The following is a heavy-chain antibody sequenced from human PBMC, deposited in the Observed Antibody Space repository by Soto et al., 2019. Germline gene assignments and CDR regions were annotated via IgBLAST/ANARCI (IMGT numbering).Heavy chain of an antibody. J-gene: IGHJ4*02. CDR2: ISSSLGHT. V-gene: IGHV3-11*03. CDR1: GFDFSDFH. Sequence: PGGSLRLSCAGSGFDFSDFHISWVRQAPGKGLEWISYISSSLGHTDYADSVKGRFTISSDNAKSSVFLEMSDLRSDDTAVYYCAANWNFGLNFWGQGTLVTVSS. CDR3: AANWNFGLNF. D-gene: IGHD1-1*01.